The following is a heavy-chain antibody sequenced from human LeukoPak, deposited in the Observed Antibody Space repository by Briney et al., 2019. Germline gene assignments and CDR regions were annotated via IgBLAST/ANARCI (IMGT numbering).Heavy chain of an antibody. CDR1: GGTFNSYA. CDR2: IIPILGIA. Sequence: SVTVSCKASGGTFNSYAISWVRQAPGQGLEWMGRIIPILGIANYAQKFQGRVTITADKSTSTAYMELSSLRSEDTAVYYCARTDGCNPLINDAFDIWGQGTRVTVSS. V-gene: IGHV1-69*04. D-gene: IGHD5-24*01. J-gene: IGHJ3*02. CDR3: ARTDGCNPLINDAFDI.